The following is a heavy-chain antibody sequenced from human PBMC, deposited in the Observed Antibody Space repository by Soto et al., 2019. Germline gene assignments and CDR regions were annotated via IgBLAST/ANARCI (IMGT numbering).Heavy chain of an antibody. CDR3: AREIPYYYDSSGSPRAGMDV. Sequence: QVQLVQSGAEVKKPGSSVKVSRKASGGTFSSYAISWVRQAPGQGLEWMGGIIPIFGTANYAQKFQGRVTITADESTSTAYMELSSLRSEDTAVYYCAREIPYYYDSSGSPRAGMDVWGQGTTVTVSS. D-gene: IGHD3-22*01. CDR2: IIPIFGTA. CDR1: GGTFSSYA. J-gene: IGHJ6*02. V-gene: IGHV1-69*12.